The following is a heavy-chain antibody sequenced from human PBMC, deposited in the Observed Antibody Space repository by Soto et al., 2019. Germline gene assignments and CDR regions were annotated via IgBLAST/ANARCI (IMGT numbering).Heavy chain of an antibody. Sequence: QVQLQESGPGLVKPSGTLSITCTVSGGSISTGNWWTWVRQSPEKGLEWIGEIFRSGNTYYNPSFKRRVTISVDNSNNQCSLRLNSVTAADTAVYYCARIGTVSLDLWGPGTLVTVSS. D-gene: IGHD4-17*01. J-gene: IGHJ4*02. CDR3: ARIGTVSLDL. CDR2: IFRSGNT. CDR1: GGSISTGNW. V-gene: IGHV4-4*02.